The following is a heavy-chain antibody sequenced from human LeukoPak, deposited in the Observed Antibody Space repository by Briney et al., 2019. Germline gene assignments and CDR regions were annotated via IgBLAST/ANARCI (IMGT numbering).Heavy chain of an antibody. V-gene: IGHV3-9*01. D-gene: IGHD1-26*01. CDR1: GFTFDDYG. Sequence: GGSLRLSCAASGFTFDDYGMSWVRQAPGKGLEWVSGISWNSGSIGYADSVKGRFTISRDNAKNSLYLQMNSLRAEDTALYYCAKARPIVGATRGGYYFDYWGQGTLVTVSS. CDR3: AKARPIVGATRGGYYFDY. CDR2: ISWNSGSI. J-gene: IGHJ4*02.